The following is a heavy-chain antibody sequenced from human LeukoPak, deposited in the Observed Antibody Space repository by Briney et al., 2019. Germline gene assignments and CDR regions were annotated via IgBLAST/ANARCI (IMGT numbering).Heavy chain of an antibody. V-gene: IGHV3-23*01. J-gene: IGHJ4*02. CDR2: ISGSGGSA. Sequence: GGSLRLSCAASGFTFSSYAMSWVRQAPGKGLEWVSAISGSGGSAYYADSVKGRFTISRDNSKNTLYLQMNSLRAEDTAVDYCAKDDIVATIVYWGQGTLVTVSS. CDR1: GFTFSSYA. D-gene: IGHD5-12*01. CDR3: AKDDIVATIVY.